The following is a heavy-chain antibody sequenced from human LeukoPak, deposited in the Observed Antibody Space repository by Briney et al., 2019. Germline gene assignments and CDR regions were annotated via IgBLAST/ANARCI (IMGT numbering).Heavy chain of an antibody. J-gene: IGHJ6*02. CDR3: ARGRAAAVYYYYYGMDV. V-gene: IGHV4-34*01. CDR2: INHSGST. CDR1: GGSFSGYY. Sequence: PSETLSLTCAVYGGSFSGYYWSWIRQPPGKGLEWIGEINHSGSTNYNPSLKSRVTISVDTSKNQFSLKLSSVTAADTAVYYCARGRAAAVYYYYYGMDVWGQGTTVTVSS. D-gene: IGHD6-13*01.